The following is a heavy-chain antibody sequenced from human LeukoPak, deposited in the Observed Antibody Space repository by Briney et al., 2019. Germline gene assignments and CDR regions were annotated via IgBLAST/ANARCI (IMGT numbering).Heavy chain of an antibody. CDR1: GFTFSSYW. CDR2: IKQDGSEK. V-gene: IGHV3-7*03. CDR3: ARGGAWYYCDSSGYYPNYFDY. D-gene: IGHD3-22*01. J-gene: IGHJ4*02. Sequence: GGSLSLSCAASGFTFSSYWMSWVRQAPGKGLEWVANIKQDGSEKYYVDSVKGRFTISRDNAKNSLYLQMNSLRAEDTAVYYCARGGAWYYCDSSGYYPNYFDYWGQGTLVTVSS.